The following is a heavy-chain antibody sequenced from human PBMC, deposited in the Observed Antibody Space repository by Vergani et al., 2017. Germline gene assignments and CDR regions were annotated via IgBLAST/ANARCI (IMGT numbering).Heavy chain of an antibody. V-gene: IGHV1-2*02. Sequence: QVQLVQSGAEVKKPGASVKVSCKASGYTFTGYYMHWVRQAPGQGLEWMGWINPNSGGTNYAQKFQGRVIMTRDTSISTAYMELSRLRSDDTAVYYCARDGYSYGPTVTPGWFDPWGQGTLVTVSS. D-gene: IGHD5-18*01. J-gene: IGHJ5*02. CDR3: ARDGYSYGPTVTPGWFDP. CDR1: GYTFTGYY. CDR2: INPNSGGT.